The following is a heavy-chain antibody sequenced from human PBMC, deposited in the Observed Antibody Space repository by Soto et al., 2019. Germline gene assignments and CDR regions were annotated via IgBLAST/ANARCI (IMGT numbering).Heavy chain of an antibody. CDR1: GFIFSDYA. Sequence: PGGSLRLSCVASGFIFSDYAMTWVRQAPGKGLKWVATISASGGNIEYADSLKGRFTISRDNSKNSVYLQLSGLTADDTAVHYCAKVAGGLGYFDLWGRGTLVTVSS. CDR3: AKVAGGLGYFDL. J-gene: IGHJ2*01. D-gene: IGHD3-16*01. V-gene: IGHV3-23*01. CDR2: ISASGGNI.